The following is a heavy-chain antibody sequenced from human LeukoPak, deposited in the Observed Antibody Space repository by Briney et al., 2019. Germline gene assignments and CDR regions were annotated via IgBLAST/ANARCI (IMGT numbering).Heavy chain of an antibody. D-gene: IGHD6-13*01. V-gene: IGHV3-23*01. J-gene: IGHJ4*02. CDR3: AKDAAGPEY. Sequence: GGSLRLSCEASGFTFSTHAVAWVRQAPGKGLEWVSSISGSNGDTFYADSVRGRFTISRDNSKNTLYLQMNSLRAEDTAIYYCAKDAAGPEYWGQGTLVTVSS. CDR1: GFTFSTHA. CDR2: ISGSNGDT.